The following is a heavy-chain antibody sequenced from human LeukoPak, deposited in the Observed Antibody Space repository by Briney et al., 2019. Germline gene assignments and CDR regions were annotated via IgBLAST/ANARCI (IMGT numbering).Heavy chain of an antibody. CDR3: AGFWSGYYTSRYFDY. V-gene: IGHV4-59*01. CDR1: GGSITSYY. J-gene: IGHJ4*02. Sequence: SETLSLTCTVSGGSITSYYLSWIRQPPGKGLEWIGYIYYSGTTNYNPSLKSRVTISVDTPKNQFSLKLTSVTAADTAVYYCAGFWSGYYTSRYFDYWGQGTLVTVSS. CDR2: IYYSGTT. D-gene: IGHD3-3*01.